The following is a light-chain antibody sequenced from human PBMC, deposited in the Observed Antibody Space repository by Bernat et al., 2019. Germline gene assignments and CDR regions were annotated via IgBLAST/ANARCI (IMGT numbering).Light chain of an antibody. Sequence: QSALTQPASVSGSPGQSITISCTGTSSDVGGYNYVSWYQQHPGKAPKLMIFDVSNRPSGVSNHFSASKSGNTASLTISGLQAEDEADYYCSSYTSSSLFVFGIGTKVTVL. V-gene: IGLV2-14*03. J-gene: IGLJ1*01. CDR1: SSDVGGYNY. CDR3: SSYTSSSLFV. CDR2: DVS.